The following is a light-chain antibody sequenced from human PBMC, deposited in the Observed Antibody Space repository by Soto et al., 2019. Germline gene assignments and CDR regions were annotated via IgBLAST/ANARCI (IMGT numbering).Light chain of an antibody. CDR1: STDVGGYND. J-gene: IGLJ1*01. CDR3: SSFTSSVTHV. V-gene: IGLV2-14*01. Sequence: QSALTQSASVSGSPGQSITISCTGTSTDVGGYNDVSWYQQHPGKAPKLILYDVSDRASGISNRFSGSKSGNTASLTISGLQAEDEAHYYCSSFTSSVTHVFGSGTKLTVL. CDR2: DVS.